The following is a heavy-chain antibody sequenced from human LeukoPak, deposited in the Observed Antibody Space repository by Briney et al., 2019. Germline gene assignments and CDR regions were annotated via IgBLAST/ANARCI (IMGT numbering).Heavy chain of an antibody. V-gene: IGHV3-13*01. CDR2: IGTAGDT. Sequence: GGSLRLSCAASGFTFSSYDMHWVRQATGKGLEWVSAIGTAGDTYYPGSVKGRFTISRENAKNSLYLQMNSLRAGDTAVYYCAREAVVVKEFDYWGQGTLVTVSS. CDR3: AREAVVVKEFDY. D-gene: IGHD2-15*01. CDR1: GFTFSSYD. J-gene: IGHJ4*02.